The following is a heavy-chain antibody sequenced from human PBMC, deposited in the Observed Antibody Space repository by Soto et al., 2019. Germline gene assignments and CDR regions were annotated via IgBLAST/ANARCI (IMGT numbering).Heavy chain of an antibody. J-gene: IGHJ4*02. Sequence: GGSLRLSCAASGFTVSSNYISLVRQAPGKGLEWVSVLYSGGSTYYADSVKGRFIISRDNPKNTVYLQMNSLRAEDTAVYYCASSFIAVGVHFDYWGQGTLVTVSS. V-gene: IGHV3-66*01. CDR1: GFTVSSNY. CDR3: ASSFIAVGVHFDY. CDR2: LYSGGST. D-gene: IGHD6-19*01.